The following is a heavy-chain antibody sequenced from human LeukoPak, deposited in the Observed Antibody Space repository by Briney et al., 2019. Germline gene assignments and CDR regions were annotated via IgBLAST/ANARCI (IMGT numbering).Heavy chain of an antibody. D-gene: IGHD4-17*01. CDR3: ARAVNYGDFFDS. J-gene: IGHJ4*02. CDR1: GGSISSSSYY. V-gene: IGHV4-31*03. CDR2: IYYSGST. Sequence: PSETLSLTCTVSGGSISSSSYYWDWIRQPPGKGLEWIGYIYYSGSTYYNPSLKSRVTISVDTSKNQFSLKLSSVTAADTAVYYCARAVNYGDFFDSWGQGTLVTVSS.